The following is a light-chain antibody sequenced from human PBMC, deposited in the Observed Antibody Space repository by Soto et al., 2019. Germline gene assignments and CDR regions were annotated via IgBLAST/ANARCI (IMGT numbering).Light chain of an antibody. CDR2: GAS. CDR1: QSVSSGY. J-gene: IGKJ1*01. V-gene: IGKV3-20*01. Sequence: DIVFTQSPCTLSLSTGERATLSCRASQSVSSGYLAWYQQKPGQAPRLLIYGASNRATGIPDRFSGSGSGTDFTLTISRLEPEDFAVYYCQQYGSSGTFGQGTKVDIK. CDR3: QQYGSSGT.